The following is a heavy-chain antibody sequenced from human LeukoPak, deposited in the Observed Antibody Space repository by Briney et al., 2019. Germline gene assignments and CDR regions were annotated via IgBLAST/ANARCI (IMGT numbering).Heavy chain of an antibody. CDR2: ISPDGRTE. Sequence: PGGSLRLSCAASGFIFSSYAMHWVRQAPGKGLEWVAVISPDGRTEHYTDSVKGRFTISRDNFKDTLYVQMNSLGSEDTAIYYCARGLGDPPRNMDVWGQGTTVTASS. CDR1: GFIFSSYA. CDR3: ARGLGDPPRNMDV. J-gene: IGHJ6*02. D-gene: IGHD3-16*01. V-gene: IGHV3-30*04.